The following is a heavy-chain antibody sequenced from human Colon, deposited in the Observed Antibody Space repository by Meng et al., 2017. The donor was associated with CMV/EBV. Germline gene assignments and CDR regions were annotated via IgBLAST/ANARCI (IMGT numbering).Heavy chain of an antibody. D-gene: IGHD1-14*01. CDR3: AKGQGILYD. J-gene: IGHJ4*02. CDR2: IKQDGSEQ. CDR1: GFTFSDYW. Sequence: GESLKISCVASGFTFSDYWMSWVRQAPGKGLEWVANIKQDGSEQNYADSVKGRFTMSRDNARNSLFLQMNSLRAEDMAVYYCAKGQGILYDWGQGTLVTVSS. V-gene: IGHV3-7*01.